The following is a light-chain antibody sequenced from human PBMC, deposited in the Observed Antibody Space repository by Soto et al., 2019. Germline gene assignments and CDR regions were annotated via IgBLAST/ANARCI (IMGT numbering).Light chain of an antibody. Sequence: QAVVTQDPSLTVSPGGTVTLTCGSSTGAVTNGHYPYWFQQKPGQAPRTLIYDTTNRHSWTPARFSGSLLGGKAALTLSGAQPEDEAEYYCLLSYNGPDVFGTGTQLTVL. CDR3: LLSYNGPDV. CDR2: DTT. J-gene: IGLJ6*01. V-gene: IGLV7-46*01. CDR1: TGAVTNGHY.